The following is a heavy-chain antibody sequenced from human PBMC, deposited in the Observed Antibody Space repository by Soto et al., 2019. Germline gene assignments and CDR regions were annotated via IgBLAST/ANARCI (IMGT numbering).Heavy chain of an antibody. D-gene: IGHD1-26*01. Sequence: QVQLVQSGAEVKKPGASVKISCKTSGDTFSHYYMHWVRQAPGQGLEWMSIIYTSFHSPTYSQNFQGRLTVTSDASTLTVYMELSSLKSEDTAVYYCARAQVSGTIEIGFSVWGQGTLVTVSS. CDR2: IYTSFHSP. CDR1: GDTFSHYY. V-gene: IGHV1-46*01. J-gene: IGHJ3*01. CDR3: ARAQVSGTIEIGFSV.